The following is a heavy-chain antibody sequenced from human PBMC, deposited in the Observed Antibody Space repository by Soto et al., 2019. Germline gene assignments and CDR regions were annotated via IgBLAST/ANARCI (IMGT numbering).Heavy chain of an antibody. CDR1: GGSISSSY. CDR2: IFDSGST. J-gene: IGHJ4*02. Sequence: SETLSLTCTVSGGSISSSYWSWIRQPPGKGLEWIGYIFDSGSTYYNSSLKSRVTMSVDTSKNQFSLKLSSVTAADTAVYYCARHLRRSGSSYWGQGTLVTVSS. CDR3: ARHLRRSGSSY. D-gene: IGHD3-10*01. V-gene: IGHV4-59*08.